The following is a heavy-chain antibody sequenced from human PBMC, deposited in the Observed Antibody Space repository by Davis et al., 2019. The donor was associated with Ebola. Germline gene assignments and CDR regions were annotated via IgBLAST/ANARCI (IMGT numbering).Heavy chain of an antibody. CDR1: GFTFSSYG. V-gene: IGHV3-30*18. CDR2: ISYDGSNK. D-gene: IGHD3-16*02. J-gene: IGHJ6*03. CDR3: AKDSVIRYYYYYMDV. Sequence: GESLKISCAASGFTFSSYGMHWVRQAPGKGLEWVAVISYDGSNKYYADSVKGRFTISRDNSKNTLYLQMNSLRAEDTAVYYCAKDSVIRYYYYYMDVWGKGTTVTVSS.